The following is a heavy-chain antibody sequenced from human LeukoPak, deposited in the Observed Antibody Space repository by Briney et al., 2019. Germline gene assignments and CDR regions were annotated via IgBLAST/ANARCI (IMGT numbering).Heavy chain of an antibody. Sequence: SETLSLTCAVYGGSFSGYYWSWIRQPPGKGLEWIGEINHSGSTNYNPSLKSRVTISVDTSKNQFSLKLSSVTAADTAVYYCAREPIVVVITTYAFDIWGQGTMVTVSS. CDR3: AREPIVVVITTYAFDI. J-gene: IGHJ3*02. D-gene: IGHD3-22*01. V-gene: IGHV4-34*01. CDR2: INHSGST. CDR1: GGSFSGYY.